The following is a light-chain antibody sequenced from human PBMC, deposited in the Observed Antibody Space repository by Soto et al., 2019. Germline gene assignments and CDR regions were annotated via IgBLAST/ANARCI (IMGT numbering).Light chain of an antibody. CDR2: DAS. CDR1: QSVGNNC. V-gene: IGKV3-20*01. Sequence: EIWLTQSPGTLSLSPGERATLSCRASQSVGNNCLAWYQQKPGQAPRLLIYDASSRATGIPDRFSGSGSGTDFTLTISRLEPEDFAVYYCQQYATSPITFGQGTRLEIK. J-gene: IGKJ5*01. CDR3: QQYATSPIT.